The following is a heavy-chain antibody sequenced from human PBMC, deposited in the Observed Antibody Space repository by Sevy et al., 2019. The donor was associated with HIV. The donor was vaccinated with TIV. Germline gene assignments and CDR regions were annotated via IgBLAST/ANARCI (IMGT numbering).Heavy chain of an antibody. J-gene: IGHJ4*02. CDR2: INPNSGGT. Sequence: ASVKVSCKASGYTFTGYYMHWVRQAPGQGLEWMGRINPNSGGTNYAQKFQGRVTMTRNTCISTAYMELSRLRSDDTAVYYGAGICGGDCYARDYWGQGTLVTVSS. V-gene: IGHV1-2*06. CDR1: GYTFTGYY. CDR3: AGICGGDCYARDY. D-gene: IGHD2-21*01.